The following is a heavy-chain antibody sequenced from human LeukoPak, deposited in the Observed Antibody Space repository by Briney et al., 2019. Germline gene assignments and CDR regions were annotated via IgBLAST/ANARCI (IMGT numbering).Heavy chain of an antibody. V-gene: IGHV3-23*01. D-gene: IGHD3-22*01. CDR1: GFTFTNYA. Sequence: GGSLRLSCAASGFTFTNYAMSWVRQTPVEGLQWVSSISANGDSTYYADSVKGRFTISRDNSKSTFYLQMNSLRADDTALYYCAKIAGKTITMMVVVTMDSWGQGALVTVSS. J-gene: IGHJ5*01. CDR3: AKIAGKTITMMVVVTMDS. CDR2: ISANGDST.